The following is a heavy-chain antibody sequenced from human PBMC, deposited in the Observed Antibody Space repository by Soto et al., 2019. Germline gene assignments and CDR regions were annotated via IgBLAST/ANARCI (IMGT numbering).Heavy chain of an antibody. CDR2: IIPLFGTT. Sequence: QVQLVQSGSEVKMPGSSVKVSCKTSVGTFSRHAINWVRQAPGQGLEWMGGIIPLFGTTNYAQKFKGRDTISADESTSTAYMELSSLTSEDAAVYYCARAAIHGSSWYFLFDPWGQGTLVTVSS. J-gene: IGHJ5*02. CDR3: ARAAIHGSSWYFLFDP. V-gene: IGHV1-69*01. D-gene: IGHD6-13*01. CDR1: VGTFSRHA.